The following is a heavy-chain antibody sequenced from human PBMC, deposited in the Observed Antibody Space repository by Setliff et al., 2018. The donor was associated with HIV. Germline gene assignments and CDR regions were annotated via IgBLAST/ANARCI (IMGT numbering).Heavy chain of an antibody. Sequence: PGGSLRLSCAASGFTFSDYYMSWIRQAPGKGLEWVACISGSGSTIYYADSVKGRFTISRDNARTSLYVQMNSLRVEDTAVYFCARVHRGGVGRQHWRSFDYWGQGTLVTVSS. D-gene: IGHD1-1*01. CDR3: ARVHRGGVGRQHWRSFDY. J-gene: IGHJ4*02. CDR1: GFTFSDYY. V-gene: IGHV3-11*01. CDR2: ISGSGSTI.